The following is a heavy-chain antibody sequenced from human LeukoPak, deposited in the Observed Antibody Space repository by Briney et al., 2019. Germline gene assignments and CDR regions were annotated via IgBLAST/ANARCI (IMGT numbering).Heavy chain of an antibody. CDR2: IYYSGST. Sequence: SETLSLTCTVSGVSINSYYWTWIRQPPGKGLEWIGYIYYSGSTHYNPSLNSRVTLSMDTSKNHFSLKLSSVTAADTAIYYCARTSRHFYGSGSNLTPWPADMDVWGQGTKVTVSS. V-gene: IGHV4-59*01. CDR1: GVSINSYY. CDR3: ARTSRHFYGSGSNLTPWPADMDV. J-gene: IGHJ6*02. D-gene: IGHD3-10*01.